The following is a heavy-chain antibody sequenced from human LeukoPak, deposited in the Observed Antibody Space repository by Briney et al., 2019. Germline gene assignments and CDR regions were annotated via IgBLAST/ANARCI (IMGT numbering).Heavy chain of an antibody. D-gene: IGHD4-17*01. J-gene: IGHJ4*02. CDR3: ARDGDYGDYTDY. CDR1: GGTFSSYA. Sequence: ASVTVSCTASGGTFSSYAISWVRQAPGQGLEWMGRIIPILGIANYAQKFKGRVTITADKSTSTAYMELSSLRSEDTAVYYCARDGDYGDYTDYWGQGTLVTVSS. V-gene: IGHV1-69*04. CDR2: IIPILGIA.